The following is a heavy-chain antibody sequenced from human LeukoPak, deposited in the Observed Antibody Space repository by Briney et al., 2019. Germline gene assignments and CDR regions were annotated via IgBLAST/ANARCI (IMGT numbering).Heavy chain of an antibody. D-gene: IGHD6-13*01. CDR2: ISGSGGNT. V-gene: IGHV3-23*01. Sequence: PGGSLRLSCAASGFTFSNAWMSWVRQAPGKGLEWVSAISGSGGNTYYADSVRGRFTISRDNSKNTLYLQMNSPRAEDTAIYYCAKVSWANYFDYWGQGTLVTVSS. CDR3: AKVSWANYFDY. CDR1: GFTFSNAW. J-gene: IGHJ4*02.